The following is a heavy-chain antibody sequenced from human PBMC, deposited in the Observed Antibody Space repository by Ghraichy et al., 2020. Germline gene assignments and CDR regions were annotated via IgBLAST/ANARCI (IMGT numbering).Heavy chain of an antibody. CDR2: IKEDGSLR. D-gene: IGHD3-3*01. CDR3: ASEEVNTPWR. V-gene: IGHV3-7*01. CDR1: GFTFSASW. J-gene: IGHJ4*02. Sequence: GESLNISCAASGFTFSASWMHWVRQAPGKGLQWLANIKEDGSLRQYVHSVKGRFTISRDNAKNSLFLEMNSLRVEDTAVYCCASEEVNTPWRWGQGTLVTVSS.